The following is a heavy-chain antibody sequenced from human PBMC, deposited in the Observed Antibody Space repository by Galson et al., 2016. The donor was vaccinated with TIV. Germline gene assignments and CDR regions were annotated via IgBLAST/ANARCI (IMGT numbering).Heavy chain of an antibody. Sequence: QSGAEVKKPGESLKISCKGSGYSFASYWIGWVRQMPGKGLECMGVIYPGDSDTRYSPTFQGQVTISADKSLSTAYLQWSSLKASDTAMYYCAREPRSGSYFDYWGQGALVTVSS. CDR1: GYSFASYW. V-gene: IGHV5-51*03. J-gene: IGHJ4*02. D-gene: IGHD2-15*01. CDR2: IYPGDSDT. CDR3: AREPRSGSYFDY.